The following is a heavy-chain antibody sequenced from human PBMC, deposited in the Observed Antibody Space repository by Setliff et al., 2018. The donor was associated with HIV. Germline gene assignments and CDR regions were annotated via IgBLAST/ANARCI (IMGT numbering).Heavy chain of an antibody. D-gene: IGHD3-22*01. CDR2: IYHSGST. Sequence: SETLSLTCTVSGGSISSHYWSWIRQPPGKGLEWIGEIYHSGSTHYNPSLQSRVTISVDKSKSQFSLKLNSVTAADPAVYYCGGNGYYSIDYWGQGTLVTVSS. CDR3: GGNGYYSIDY. CDR1: GGSISSHY. J-gene: IGHJ4*02. V-gene: IGHV4-59*11.